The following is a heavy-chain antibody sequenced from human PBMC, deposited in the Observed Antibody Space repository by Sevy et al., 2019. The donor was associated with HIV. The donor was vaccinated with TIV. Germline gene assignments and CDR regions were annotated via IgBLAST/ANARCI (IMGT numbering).Heavy chain of an antibody. V-gene: IGHV3-30-3*01. J-gene: IGHJ3*02. D-gene: IGHD3-10*01. Sequence: GGSLRLSCAASGFTFSSYAMHWVRQAPGKGLEWVAVISYDGSNKYYADSVKGRFTLSRDNSKNTLYLQMNSLRVEDTAVYYCARARFGELLSDDAFDIWGQGTMVTVSS. CDR3: ARARFGELLSDDAFDI. CDR1: GFTFSSYA. CDR2: ISYDGSNK.